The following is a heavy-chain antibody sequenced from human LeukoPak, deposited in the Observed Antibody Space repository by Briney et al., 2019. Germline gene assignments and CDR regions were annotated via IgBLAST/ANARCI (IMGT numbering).Heavy chain of an antibody. J-gene: IGHJ5*02. V-gene: IGHV1-18*01. CDR3: ARVYYYDSSGIWGWFDP. CDR1: GYTFTSYG. CDR2: ISAYNGNT. D-gene: IGHD3-22*01. Sequence: GASVKVSCKASGYTFTSYGISWVRQAPGQGLEWMGWISAYNGNTNYAQKLQGRVTMTTDTSTSTAYMELRSLRPDDTAVYYCARVYYYDSSGIWGWFDPWGQGTLVTVSS.